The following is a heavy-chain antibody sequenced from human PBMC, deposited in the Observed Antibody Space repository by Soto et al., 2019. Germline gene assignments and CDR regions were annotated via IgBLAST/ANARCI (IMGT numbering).Heavy chain of an antibody. V-gene: IGHV3-30-3*01. CDR2: ISNDGSNK. Sequence: GGSLRLSCAASGFAFRTFAMHWVRQAPGKGLEWVAVISNDGSNKYFLDSVKGRFTVSRDNSNNTLYLQMDSLRAEDTVVYYCARDKKPFNWSPSILKSYYYGMDVWGQGTTVTVSS. CDR3: ARDKKPFNWSPSILKSYYYGMDV. J-gene: IGHJ6*02. CDR1: GFAFRTFA. D-gene: IGHD1-1*01.